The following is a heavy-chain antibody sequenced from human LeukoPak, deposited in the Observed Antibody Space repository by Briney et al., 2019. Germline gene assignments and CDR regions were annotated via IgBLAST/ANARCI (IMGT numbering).Heavy chain of an antibody. V-gene: IGHV4-34*01. Sequence: SETLSLTCAVYGGSCSGYYWRWIRQRPGKGLEWVGKINHSGSTTYNPSLKGQVTISVATYNTQFSLKLSSVTAADTAAYYYAGRVWRPYGYGYLVNSWFDLWGKGTLVTVSS. CDR3: AGRVWRPYGYGYLVNSWFDL. J-gene: IGHJ5*02. D-gene: IGHD5-18*01. CDR1: GGSCSGYY. CDR2: INHSGST.